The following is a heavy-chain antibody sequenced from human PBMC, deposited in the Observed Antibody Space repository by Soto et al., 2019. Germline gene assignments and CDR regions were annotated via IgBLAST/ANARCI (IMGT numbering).Heavy chain of an antibody. V-gene: IGHV3-9*01. D-gene: IGHD6-6*01. J-gene: IGHJ4*02. CDR1: GFTFDDYA. CDR2: ISWNSGII. Sequence: GGSLRLSCAASGFTFDDYAMHWVRQAPGKGLEWVSGISWNSGIIDYADSVKGRFTISRDNAKNSLYLQMNSLRAEDTAVYYCAKRSSSSTFDYWGQGTLVTVS. CDR3: AKRSSSSTFDY.